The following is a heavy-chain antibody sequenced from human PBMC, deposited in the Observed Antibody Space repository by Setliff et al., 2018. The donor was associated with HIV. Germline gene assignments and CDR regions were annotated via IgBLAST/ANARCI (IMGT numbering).Heavy chain of an antibody. D-gene: IGHD4-17*01. J-gene: IGHJ4*02. CDR1: GYSITTGYY. Sequence: SETLSLTCTVSGYSITTGYYWGWIRQSPGKGLECIGTVYASGSTKYNPSLKSRVTISRDTSKNEFSLKLNSVTAADTAVYYCAREISREYSCGDYGGDFGYWGQGTLVTVSS. V-gene: IGHV4-38-2*02. CDR3: AREISREYSCGDYGGDFGY. CDR2: VYASGST.